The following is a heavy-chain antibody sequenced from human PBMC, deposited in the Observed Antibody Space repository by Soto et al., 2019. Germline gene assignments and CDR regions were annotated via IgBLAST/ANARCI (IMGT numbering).Heavy chain of an antibody. J-gene: IGHJ4*02. CDR3: ARRSSGWYCDY. D-gene: IGHD6-19*01. CDR2: ISGSGGST. V-gene: IGHV3-23*01. Sequence: EVQLLESGGGLVQPGGSLRLSCAAPGFTFSNYAMNWVRQAPGKGLEWVSVISGSGGSTYYADSVKGRFTISRDNSKNTLYLQMNSLRGEDTAGYYFARRSSGWYCDYWGQGTLVTVSP. CDR1: GFTFSNYA.